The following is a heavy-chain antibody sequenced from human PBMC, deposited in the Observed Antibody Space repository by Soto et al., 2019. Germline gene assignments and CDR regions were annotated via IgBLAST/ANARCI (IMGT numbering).Heavy chain of an antibody. D-gene: IGHD6-19*01. V-gene: IGHV5-51*01. CDR2: IFPGDSDT. CDR1: GYSFTNYW. J-gene: IGHJ4*02. Sequence: GESLKISCKGSGYSFTNYWIGWVRQMPGKGLEWMGIIFPGDSDTRYSPSFQGQVTISADKSISTAYLQWRSLKASDTAMYYCARAAGSIAVAYYFDYWGQGTLVTVSS. CDR3: ARAAGSIAVAYYFDY.